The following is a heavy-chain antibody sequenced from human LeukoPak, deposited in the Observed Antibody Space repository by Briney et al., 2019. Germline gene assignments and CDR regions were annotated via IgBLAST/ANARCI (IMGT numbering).Heavy chain of an antibody. CDR1: GFTFSSYG. Sequence: GGSLRLSCTASGFTFSSYGIHWVSQAPGKRLEWVAFIQYDGSNKYYADSVKGRFTISRDNSKNTLYLQMNSLRAEDTAVYYCAKTLYGTGSYYLFDYWGQGTLVTVSS. V-gene: IGHV3-30*02. CDR2: IQYDGSNK. CDR3: AKTLYGTGSYYLFDY. J-gene: IGHJ4*02. D-gene: IGHD3-10*01.